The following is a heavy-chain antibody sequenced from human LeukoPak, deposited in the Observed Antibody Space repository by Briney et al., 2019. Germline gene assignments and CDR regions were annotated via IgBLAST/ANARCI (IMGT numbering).Heavy chain of an antibody. D-gene: IGHD2-15*01. J-gene: IGHJ4*02. CDR2: INPNSAAT. Sequence: AAVKVSCKDSGYTFTGYYMQWVRQAPGQRIEWIEWINPNSAATNYAQNFHARATITSDTSISTAYMKPSNLTSDYTAMYSYAADSCIHYWGQGTLVTVSS. CDR1: GYTFTGYY. CDR3: AADSCIHY. V-gene: IGHV1-2*02.